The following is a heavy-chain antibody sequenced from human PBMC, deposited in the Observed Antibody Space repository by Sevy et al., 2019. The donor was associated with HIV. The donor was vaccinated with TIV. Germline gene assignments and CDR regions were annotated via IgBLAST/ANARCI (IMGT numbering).Heavy chain of an antibody. J-gene: IGHJ6*02. CDR1: GGSISSSSYY. CDR2: IYYSGST. D-gene: IGHD5-12*01. Sequence: SETLSLTCTVSGGSISSSSYYWGWIRQPPGKGLEWIGSIYYSGSTSYNPSLKCRVTISVDTSKNQFSLKLSSVTAADTAVYYCASNNRGYSGYDLYYYYGMDVWGQGTTVTVSS. V-gene: IGHV4-39*01. CDR3: ASNNRGYSGYDLYYYYGMDV.